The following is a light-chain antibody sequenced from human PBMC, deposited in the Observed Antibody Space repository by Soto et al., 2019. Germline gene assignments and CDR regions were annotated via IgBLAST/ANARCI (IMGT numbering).Light chain of an antibody. Sequence: DIPMTQSPSTLSASVGDRVTITCRASQSISSWLAWYQQKPGKAPKLLIYDASSLESGVPSRFSVSGAGTEFTLTISSLQPDDFATYYRQQYNSYSFTFGPGPKVDIK. J-gene: IGKJ3*01. CDR3: QQYNSYSFT. V-gene: IGKV1-5*01. CDR1: QSISSW. CDR2: DAS.